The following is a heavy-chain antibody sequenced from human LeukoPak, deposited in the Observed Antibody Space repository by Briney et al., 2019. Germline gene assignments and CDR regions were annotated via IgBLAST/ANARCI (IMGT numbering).Heavy chain of an antibody. CDR2: IYPGVSSP. CDR3: TTAQDGNSYWDY. Sequence: GESLKISCQVSEYNYPNYWVGWVRQMPGKGLEWMGIIYPGVSSPYYSPSFQGHIIISADESINAAYLQWDSLRASDTAIYFCTTAQDGNSYWDYWGQGTLVTVSS. V-gene: IGHV5-51*01. D-gene: IGHD2-8*02. J-gene: IGHJ4*02. CDR1: EYNYPNYW.